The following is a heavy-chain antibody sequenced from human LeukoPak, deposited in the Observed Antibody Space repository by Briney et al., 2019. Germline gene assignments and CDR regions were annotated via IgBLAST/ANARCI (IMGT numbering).Heavy chain of an antibody. CDR2: IYPDDSDT. CDR3: AIGGDSTTSCYRCFDY. J-gene: IGHJ4*02. D-gene: IGHD2-2*02. Sequence: GESLKISCKGSGYRFTNYWIGWVRQMPGKGLEWMGLIYPDDSDTRYGPSFQGQVTISADKSISTAYLQWSSLKASDTAMYYCAIGGDSTTSCYRCFDYWGQGTLVTVSS. CDR1: GYRFTNYW. V-gene: IGHV5-51*01.